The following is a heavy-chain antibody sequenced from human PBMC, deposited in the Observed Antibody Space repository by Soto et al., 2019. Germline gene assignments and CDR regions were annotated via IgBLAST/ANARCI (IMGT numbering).Heavy chain of an antibody. CDR3: ARIFGLAVDY. Sequence: SETLSLTCAVSGVPISTYYWSWIRQPPGKGLEWIGYNYHSGTTNYNPSLKSRVTISVDTSKNQFSLRLTSVTAADTAVYYCARIFGLAVDYWGQGTLVTVSS. V-gene: IGHV4-59*01. D-gene: IGHD3-10*01. CDR2: NYHSGTT. CDR1: GVPISTYY. J-gene: IGHJ4*02.